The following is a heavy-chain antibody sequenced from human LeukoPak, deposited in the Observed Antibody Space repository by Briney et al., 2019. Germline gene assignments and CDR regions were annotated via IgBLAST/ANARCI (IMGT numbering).Heavy chain of an antibody. CDR3: ASPKGSMSVRGVYFDY. CDR1: GGTFSSYA. CDR2: IIPILGIA. J-gene: IGHJ4*02. V-gene: IGHV1-69*04. Sequence: ASVKVSCKASGGTFSSYAISWVRQAPGQGLEWMGRIIPILGIANYAQKFQGRVTITADKSTSTAYMELSSLRSEDTAVYYCASPKGSMSVRGVYFDYWGQGTLVTVSS. D-gene: IGHD3-10*01.